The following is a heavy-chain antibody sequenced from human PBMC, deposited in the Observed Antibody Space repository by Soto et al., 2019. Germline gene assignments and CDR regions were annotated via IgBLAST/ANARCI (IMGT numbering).Heavy chain of an antibody. CDR1: GYSFTSYW. V-gene: IGHV5-51*01. CDR3: PRPTAPTSGGMDV. D-gene: IGHD3-10*01. CDR2: IYPGDSDT. Sequence: LGESLKISCKGSGYSFTSYWIGWVRQMPGKGLEWMGIIYPGDSDTRYSPSFQGQVTISADKSISTAYLQWSSLKASNTGMYYCPRPTAPTSGGMDVWGQGTTVTVSS. J-gene: IGHJ6*02.